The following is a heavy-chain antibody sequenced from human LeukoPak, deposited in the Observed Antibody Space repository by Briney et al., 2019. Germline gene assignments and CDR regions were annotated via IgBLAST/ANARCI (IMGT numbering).Heavy chain of an antibody. J-gene: IGHJ5*02. CDR1: GGTFIHHA. CDR3: AREKTGDGHNFNWFDP. D-gene: IGHD5-24*01. V-gene: IGHV1-69*05. Sequence: SVKVSCKALGGTFIHHAVSWVRQAPGQGLEWMGGTIPFLDTPQYAQRFQGRLTITTDESTITAYMELNRLESDDTAVYYCAREKTGDGHNFNWFDPWGQGTLVTVSS. CDR2: TIPFLDTP.